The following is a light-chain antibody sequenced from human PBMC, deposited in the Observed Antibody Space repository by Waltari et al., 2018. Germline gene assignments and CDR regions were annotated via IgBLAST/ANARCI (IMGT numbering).Light chain of an antibody. CDR2: YVS. CDR3: SSYASGGAFYV. J-gene: IGLJ1*01. Sequence: QSALTQPASVSGSPGQSITISCTGTSSDVGGSNYVSWYQQYPGKAPKPIIQYVSGRPSGVSTRFSGSKSGNTASLTISGLQAEDEADYYCSSYASGGAFYVFGTATKVTVL. V-gene: IGLV2-14*03. CDR1: SSDVGGSNY.